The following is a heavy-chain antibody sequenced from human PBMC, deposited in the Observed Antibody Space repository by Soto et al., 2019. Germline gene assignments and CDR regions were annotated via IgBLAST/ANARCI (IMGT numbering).Heavy chain of an antibody. CDR1: GFTFSNYG. D-gene: IGHD4-4*01. V-gene: IGHV3-30*18. CDR2: ILYDGSNT. J-gene: IGHJ6*02. Sequence: SCAASGFTFSNYGMHWVRQAPGKGLEWVAAILYDGSNTYYADSVKGRFTISRDNSKNTLYLEMNSLRPEDTAVYHCAKSRDGYSFYYFYGLDVWGQGTTVTVSS. CDR3: AKSRDGYSFYYFYGLDV.